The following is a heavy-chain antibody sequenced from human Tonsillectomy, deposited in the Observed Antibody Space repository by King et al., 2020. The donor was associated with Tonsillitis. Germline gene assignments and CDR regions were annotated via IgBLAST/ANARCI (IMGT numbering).Heavy chain of an antibody. CDR3: ARDITIFGVVIYRGEGSTFAY. V-gene: IGHV1-46*03. Sequence: VQLVESGAEVKKSGASVKVSCKASGYTFTSYYMHWVRQVPGQGLEWMGVIKPGGGNINSAQKLQGRVAMTRDTSTSTVYMEMSSLRSEDTAMYYCARDITIFGVVIYRGEGSTFAYWGQGTLVTVSS. CDR2: IKPGGGNI. CDR1: GYTFTSYY. J-gene: IGHJ4*02. D-gene: IGHD3-3*01.